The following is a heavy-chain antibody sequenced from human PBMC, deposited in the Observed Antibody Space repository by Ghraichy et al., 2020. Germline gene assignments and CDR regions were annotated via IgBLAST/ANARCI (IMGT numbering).Heavy chain of an antibody. CDR2: IYYIGNT. Sequence: SQTLSLTCAVSGGSISSGGYSWSWIRQPPGKGLEWIGYIYYIGNTYYNPSLKSRVTISVDTSKNQFSLKLTSVTAADTAVYYCAREDSSDTIDYWGQGTLVTVSS. J-gene: IGHJ4*02. CDR1: GGSISSGGYS. CDR3: AREDSSDTIDY. D-gene: IGHD3-22*01. V-gene: IGHV4-30-4*07.